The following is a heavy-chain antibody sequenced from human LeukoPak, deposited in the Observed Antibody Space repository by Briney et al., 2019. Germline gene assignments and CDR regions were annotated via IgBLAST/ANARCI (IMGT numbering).Heavy chain of an antibody. J-gene: IGHJ5*02. CDR2: ISSSGIT. CDR1: GVSISSGVYY. D-gene: IGHD3-10*01. CDR3: ARDFYGSGSSPLGFDP. V-gene: IGHV4-31*01. Sequence: SETLSLTCTVSGVSISSGVYYWTWLRQLPGKGLEWIGYISSSGITKYNPFLKSQFTVSSDTSKNQFSLKLTSVTAADTGMYYCARDFYGSGSSPLGFDPWGQGTLVTVSS.